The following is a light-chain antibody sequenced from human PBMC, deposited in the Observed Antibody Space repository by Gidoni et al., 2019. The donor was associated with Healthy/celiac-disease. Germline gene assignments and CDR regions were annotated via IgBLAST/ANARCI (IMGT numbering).Light chain of an antibody. CDR3: QQLNSYPLT. CDR1: QGISSS. V-gene: IGKV1-9*01. CDR2: AAS. Sequence: DIQLTQSPSDLSASVGDRVTITCRDRQGISSSFAWDQQKPGKAPKILIYAASTLQSGVPSRFSGSGAGTEFTLTISSRQPQYFATYYCQQLNSYPLTFGGGIKVEIK. J-gene: IGKJ4*01.